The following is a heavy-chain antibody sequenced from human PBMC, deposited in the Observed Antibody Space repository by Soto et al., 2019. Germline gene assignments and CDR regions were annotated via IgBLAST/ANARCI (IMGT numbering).Heavy chain of an antibody. J-gene: IGHJ6*02. CDR2: ISAYNGNT. D-gene: IGHD3-10*01. V-gene: IGHV1-18*04. Sequence: ASVKVSCKASGYTFTSYGISWVRQAPGQGLEWMGWISAYNGNTNYAQKLQGRVTMTTDTSTSTAYVELRSLRSDDTAVYYCARGVTMVRGVPPYYYYGMDVWGQGTTVTVSS. CDR1: GYTFTSYG. CDR3: ARGVTMVRGVPPYYYYGMDV.